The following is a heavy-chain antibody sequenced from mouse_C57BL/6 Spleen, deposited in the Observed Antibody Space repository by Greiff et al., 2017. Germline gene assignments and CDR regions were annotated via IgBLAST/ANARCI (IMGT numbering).Heavy chain of an antibody. J-gene: IGHJ2*01. CDR3: ARSATYYYGSREYFDY. CDR1: GYTFTSYW. V-gene: IGHV1-69*01. D-gene: IGHD1-1*01. CDR2: IDPSDSYT. Sequence: VQLQQPGAELVMPGASVKLSCKASGYTFTSYWMHWVKQRPGQGLEWIGEIDPSDSYTNYNQKFKGKYTLTVDKSSSTAYMQLSSLTSEDSAVYYCARSATYYYGSREYFDYWGQGTTLTVSS.